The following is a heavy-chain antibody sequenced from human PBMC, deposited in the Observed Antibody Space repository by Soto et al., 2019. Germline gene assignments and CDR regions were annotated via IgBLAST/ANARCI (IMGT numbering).Heavy chain of an antibody. Sequence: ASVKVSCKASGYTFTSYYMHWARQAPGQGLEWMGIINPSGGSTSYAQKFQGRVTMTRDTSTSTVYMELSSLRSEDTAVYYCARSYCGGDCYSRGNAFDIWGQGTMVTVSS. D-gene: IGHD2-21*02. CDR3: ARSYCGGDCYSRGNAFDI. CDR1: GYTFTSYY. CDR2: INPSGGST. V-gene: IGHV1-46*01. J-gene: IGHJ3*02.